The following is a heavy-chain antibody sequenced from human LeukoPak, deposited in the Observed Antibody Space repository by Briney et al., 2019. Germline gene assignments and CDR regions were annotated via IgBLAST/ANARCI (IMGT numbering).Heavy chain of an antibody. CDR2: IYYSGST. D-gene: IGHD3-3*01. J-gene: IGHJ4*02. CDR1: GGSISSYY. Sequence: PSETLSLTCTVSGGSISSYYWSWIRQPPGKGLEWIGYIYYSGSTNYNPSLKSRVTISVDTSKNQFSLKLSSVTAADTAVYYCARDRGGYDFWSGYSAPYFDSWGQGTLVTVSS. CDR3: ARDRGGYDFWSGYSAPYFDS. V-gene: IGHV4-59*01.